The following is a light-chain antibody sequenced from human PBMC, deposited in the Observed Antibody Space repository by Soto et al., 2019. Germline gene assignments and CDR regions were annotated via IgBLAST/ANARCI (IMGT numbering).Light chain of an antibody. J-gene: IGLJ3*02. V-gene: IGLV2-23*02. Sequence: SAPTQPASVSGSPGQSITISCTGTSSDVGSYNLVSWYQQHPGKAPKLMIYEVSKRPSGVSNRFSGSKSGNTASLTISGLQAEDEAEYYCCSYAGSSNWVFGGGTKLTVL. CDR2: EVS. CDR3: CSYAGSSNWV. CDR1: SSDVGSYNL.